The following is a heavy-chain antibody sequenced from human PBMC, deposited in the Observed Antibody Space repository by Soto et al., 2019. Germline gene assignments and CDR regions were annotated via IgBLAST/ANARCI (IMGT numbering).Heavy chain of an antibody. CDR1: GYTLTELS. V-gene: IGHV1-24*01. Sequence: GASVKVSCKVSGYTLTELSMHWVRQAPGKGLERMGGFDPEDAETIYVQKFRGGVTMTEGAATDTVYMEVGRLGGEDTAVYFCATPRNPARYYYYMDVWGKGTTVTVSS. CDR3: ATPRNPARYYYYMDV. CDR2: FDPEDAET. J-gene: IGHJ6*03.